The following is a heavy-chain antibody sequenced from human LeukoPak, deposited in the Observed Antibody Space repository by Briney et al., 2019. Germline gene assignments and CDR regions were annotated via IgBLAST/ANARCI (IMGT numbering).Heavy chain of an antibody. CDR1: GGTFSSYA. J-gene: IGHJ4*02. Sequence: SVKVSCKASGGTFSSYAISWVRQAPGQGLEWMGRIIPILGIANYAQKFQGRVTITADKSTSTAYMELSSLRSEDTAVYYCARDRYGDYYFDYWGQGTLVTVSS. D-gene: IGHD4-17*01. CDR2: IIPILGIA. V-gene: IGHV1-69*04. CDR3: ARDRYGDYYFDY.